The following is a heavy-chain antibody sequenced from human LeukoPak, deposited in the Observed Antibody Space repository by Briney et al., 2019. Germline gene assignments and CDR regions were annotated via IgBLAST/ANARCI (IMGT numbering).Heavy chain of an antibody. CDR2: MFYNGNA. CDR3: AKSNGYGLVDI. CDR1: GGSITTTHYY. V-gene: IGHV4-39*07. J-gene: IGHJ3*02. Sequence: SETLSLTCTVSGGSITTTHYYWGWIRQPPGKGLEWIGTMFYNGNANYNPSLKSRVTISLDTSRNQFSLKLNSVTAADTAVYYCAKSNGYGLVDIWGRGTMVTVSS. D-gene: IGHD3-10*01.